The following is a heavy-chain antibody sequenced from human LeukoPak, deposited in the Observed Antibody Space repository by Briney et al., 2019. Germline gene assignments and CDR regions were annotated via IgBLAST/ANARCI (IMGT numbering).Heavy chain of an antibody. CDR2: MNPNSGNT. D-gene: IGHD3-10*01. V-gene: IGHV1-8*01. Sequence: ASVKVSCKASGYTFTSYDINWVRQATGQGLEWMGWMNPNSGNTGYAQKFQGGVTMTRNTSISTAYMELSSLRSEDTAVYYCARARRVWFGGFDPWGQGTLVTVSS. CDR3: ARARRVWFGGFDP. CDR1: GYTFTSYD. J-gene: IGHJ5*02.